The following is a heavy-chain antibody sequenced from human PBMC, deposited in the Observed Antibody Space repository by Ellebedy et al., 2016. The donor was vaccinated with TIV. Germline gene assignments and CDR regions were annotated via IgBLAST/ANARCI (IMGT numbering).Heavy chain of an antibody. CDR1: GFTFSSYW. J-gene: IGHJ4*02. Sequence: GGSLRLSXAASGFTFSSYWMHWVRQAPGKGLVWVSRINSDGSSTSYADSVKGRFTISRDNAKNTLYLQMNSLRAEDTAVYYCARGSDYYDSSGYYNAPLDDWGQGTLVTVSS. D-gene: IGHD3-22*01. V-gene: IGHV3-74*01. CDR3: ARGSDYYDSSGYYNAPLDD. CDR2: INSDGSST.